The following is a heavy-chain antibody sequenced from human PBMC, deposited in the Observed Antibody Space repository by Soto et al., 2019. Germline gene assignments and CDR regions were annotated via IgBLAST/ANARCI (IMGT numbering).Heavy chain of an antibody. Sequence: QVQLVESGGGVVQPGRSLRLSCAASGFTFSSYGMHWVRQAPGKGLEWVAVISYDGSNKYYADSVKGRFTISRDNSKNTLYLQMNSLRAEDTAVYYCAKDGPGYSALDYWGQGTLVTVSS. CDR3: AKDGPGYSALDY. CDR2: ISYDGSNK. V-gene: IGHV3-30*18. J-gene: IGHJ4*02. D-gene: IGHD5-18*01. CDR1: GFTFSSYG.